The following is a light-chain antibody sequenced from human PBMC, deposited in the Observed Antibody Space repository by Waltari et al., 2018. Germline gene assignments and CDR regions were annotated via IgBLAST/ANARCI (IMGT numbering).Light chain of an antibody. CDR3: MGALQTAT. CDR1: QSLLHSNGYNY. J-gene: IGKJ5*01. CDR2: LGS. V-gene: IGKV2-28*01. Sequence: EIVMTQSPLSLSVTPGEPASISCRSSQSLLHSNGYNYLDWYVQKTGQSPPVRIYLGSYRASGVPDRFSSSGSGTDFTLKISRVEAEDVGIYYCMGALQTATFGPGTRLDIK.